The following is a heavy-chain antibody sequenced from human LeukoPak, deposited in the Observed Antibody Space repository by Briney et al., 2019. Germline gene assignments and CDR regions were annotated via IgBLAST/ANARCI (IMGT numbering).Heavy chain of an antibody. Sequence: SETLSLTCAVYGGSFSGHYWSWIRQPPGKGLEWIGGINHSGSTNHNPSLKSRVTISVDTSKSQFSLKLNSVTAADTAVYYCARHAIWTRITMLRGGARGRWFDPGAREPWSPSPQ. J-gene: IGHJ5*02. CDR2: INHSGST. D-gene: IGHD3-10*01. CDR3: ARHAIWTRITMLRGGARGRWFDP. CDR1: GGSFSGHY. V-gene: IGHV4-34*01.